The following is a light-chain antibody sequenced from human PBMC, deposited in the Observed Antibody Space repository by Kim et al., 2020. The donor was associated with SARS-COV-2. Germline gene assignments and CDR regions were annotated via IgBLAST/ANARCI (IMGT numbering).Light chain of an antibody. V-gene: IGKV3-15*01. CDR1: QTIKNK. J-gene: IGKJ1*01. Sequence: SPGERATLSCRASQTIKNKLVWYQHKPGQAPRLLIYDATTRATGVPARFIGSGSETDLTLTISSLQSEDVAVYYCQQSNDWPPLTFGQGTKVDIK. CDR2: DAT. CDR3: QQSNDWPPLT.